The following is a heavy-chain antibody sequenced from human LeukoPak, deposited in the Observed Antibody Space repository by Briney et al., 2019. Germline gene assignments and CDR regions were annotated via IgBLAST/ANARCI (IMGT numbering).Heavy chain of an antibody. V-gene: IGHV3-30*18. D-gene: IGHD3-3*01. CDR1: GFTFSSYG. Sequence: GGSLRLSCAVSGFTFSSYGMHWVRQAPGKGLEWMAVISYDGTNKYYADSVKGRFTISRDNSKNTLYLQMNSLRAEDTAVYYSAKDLNYDFWSGLGNWGQGTLVTVSS. CDR2: ISYDGTNK. CDR3: AKDLNYDFWSGLGN. J-gene: IGHJ4*02.